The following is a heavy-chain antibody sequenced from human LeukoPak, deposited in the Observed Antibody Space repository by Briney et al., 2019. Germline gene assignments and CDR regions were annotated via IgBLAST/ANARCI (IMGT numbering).Heavy chain of an antibody. Sequence: PGGSLRLSCAASGFTFSSYGMHWVRQAPGKGLEWVAVISYDGSNKYYADSVKGRFTISRDNSKNTLYLQMNSLRAEDTAVYYCAKTVGATPRWNYFDYWGQGTLVTVSS. V-gene: IGHV3-30*18. J-gene: IGHJ4*02. CDR2: ISYDGSNK. CDR1: GFTFSSYG. D-gene: IGHD1-26*01. CDR3: AKTVGATPRWNYFDY.